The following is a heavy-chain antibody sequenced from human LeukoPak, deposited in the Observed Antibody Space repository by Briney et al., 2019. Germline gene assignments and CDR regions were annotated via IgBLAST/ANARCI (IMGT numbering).Heavy chain of an antibody. CDR3: ARGGGFWNKRFDP. V-gene: IGHV4-59*11. CDR2: IYYSGST. D-gene: IGHD1/OR15-1a*01. J-gene: IGHJ5*02. CDR1: GGSISSHY. Sequence: SETLSLTRTVSGGSISSHYWSWIRQPPGKGLEWIGYIYYSGSTNYNPSLKSRVTISVDTSKNQFSLKLSSVTAADTAVYYCARGGGFWNKRFDPWGQGTLVTVSS.